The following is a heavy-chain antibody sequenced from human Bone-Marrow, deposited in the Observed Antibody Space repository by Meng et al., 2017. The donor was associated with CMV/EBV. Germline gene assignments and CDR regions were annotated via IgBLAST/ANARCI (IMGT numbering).Heavy chain of an antibody. J-gene: IGHJ3*02. CDR2: ISSSRSYI. CDR3: ARERLYQPLWGDALDI. CDR1: GFTFSSYW. D-gene: IGHD2-2*01. Sequence: GESLKISCAASGFTFSSYWMSWVRQAPGKGLEWVSSISSSRSYIYYADSVKGRFTISRDNAKNSVFLQLSSLRVEDTAVYYCARERLYQPLWGDALDIWGQGTMVTVSS. V-gene: IGHV3-21*01.